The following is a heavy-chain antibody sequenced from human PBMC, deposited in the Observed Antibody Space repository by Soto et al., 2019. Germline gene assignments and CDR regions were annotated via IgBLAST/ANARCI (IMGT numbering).Heavy chain of an antibody. V-gene: IGHV4-59*08. CDR1: GGSISSYY. CDR3: ATYFNYGSGSYLDY. CDR2: VYYSGST. J-gene: IGHJ4*02. Sequence: SETLSLTCSVSGGSISSYYWSWIRQPPGKGLEWIGYVYYSGSTNYNPSLKSRVTISVDTSKNQFSLKLSSVTAADTAVYFCATYFNYGSGSYLDYWGQGTLVTVSS. D-gene: IGHD3-10*01.